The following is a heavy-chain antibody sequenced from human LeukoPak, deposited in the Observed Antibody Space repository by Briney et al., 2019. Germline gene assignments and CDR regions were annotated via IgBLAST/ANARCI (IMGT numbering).Heavy chain of an antibody. D-gene: IGHD2-21*01. CDR3: ARQIAVVEPTDPNWFDS. V-gene: IGHV4-39*07. Sequence: PSETLSLTCTVSGGSFSSSSFYWGWLPPPPGQGRVWIGSIFYSGNTYSTPSLQSRVTMSLDTSKSQFSLSLTSVTAAVSAVYYCARQIAVVEPTDPNWFDSWGQGTLVTVSS. J-gene: IGHJ5*01. CDR1: GGSFSSSSFY. CDR2: IFYSGNT.